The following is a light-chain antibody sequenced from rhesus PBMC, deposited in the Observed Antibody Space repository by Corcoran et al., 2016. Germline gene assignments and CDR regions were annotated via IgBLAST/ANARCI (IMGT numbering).Light chain of an antibody. CDR2: NDD. J-gene: IGLJ6*01. CDR3: QTWDVINDYVI. V-gene: IGLV3-44*01. CDR1: SIGSEE. Sequence: SEVTQPPSVAVSPGQTARITCGGESIGSEEIHWYQQKPPLAPALVIFNDDERPAGIPARFSGSKSGKTATLTITGVEAGDEAEYFCQTWDVINDYVIFGGGTKLTVL.